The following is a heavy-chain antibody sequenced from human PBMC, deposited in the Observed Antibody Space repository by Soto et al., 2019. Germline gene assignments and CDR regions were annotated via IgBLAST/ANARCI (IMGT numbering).Heavy chain of an antibody. CDR1: GGTFGRNA. CDR2: IIPMFDTA. V-gene: IGHV1-69*01. J-gene: IGHJ3*01. D-gene: IGHD6-19*01. CDR3: ARPQGSGWGFNALNF. Sequence: QVVLVQSGAEVKNPGSSVKVSCKASGGTFGRNAINWVRQAPGQGFEWMGGIIPMFDTANHAQKFRDRIMITADDSTNTAYMELKDLRSEDTAIYYCARPQGSGWGFNALNFWGQVTMVTVSS.